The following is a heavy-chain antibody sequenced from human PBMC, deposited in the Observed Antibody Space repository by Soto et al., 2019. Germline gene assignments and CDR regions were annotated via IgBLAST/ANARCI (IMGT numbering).Heavy chain of an antibody. CDR1: GFTFDDYT. CDR2: ISWDGGST. D-gene: IGHD2-8*01. Sequence: GGSLRLSCAASGFTFDDYTMHWVRQAPGKGLEWVSLISWDGGSTYYADSVKGRFTISRDNSKNSLYLQMNSLRTEDTALYYCAKATTYCTNGVCYSYYFDYWGQGTLVTVSS. V-gene: IGHV3-43*01. CDR3: AKATTYCTNGVCYSYYFDY. J-gene: IGHJ4*02.